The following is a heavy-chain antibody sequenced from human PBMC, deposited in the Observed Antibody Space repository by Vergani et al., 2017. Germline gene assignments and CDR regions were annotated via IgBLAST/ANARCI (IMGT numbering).Heavy chain of an antibody. J-gene: IGHJ3*02. CDR1: GDSFRSNKW. CDR3: ARDPKSYCSGGSCFSVWGAFDI. D-gene: IGHD2-15*01. Sequence: QVQLQESGPGLVKPPGTLSLTRAVSGDSFRSNKWWTWVRQSPGKTLEWIGEISHSGSTNYNPSLKGRVTLSLDTSKNQFSLRLSSVTAADTAVYYCARDPKSYCSGGSCFSVWGAFDIWGRGTTVTVSS. V-gene: IGHV4-4*03. CDR2: ISHSGST.